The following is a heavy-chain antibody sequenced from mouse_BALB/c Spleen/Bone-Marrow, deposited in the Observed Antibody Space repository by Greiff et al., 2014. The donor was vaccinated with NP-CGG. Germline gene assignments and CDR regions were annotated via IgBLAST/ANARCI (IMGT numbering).Heavy chain of an antibody. V-gene: IGHV1S81*02. Sequence: VQLQQSGAELVKPGASVKLSCKASGYTFTSYWMHWVKQRPGQGLEWIGEINPSNGRTNYNEKFKSKATLTVDKSSSTAYMQLSSLTSEDSAVYYCAPYYYGSSYGFYWYFDVWGAGTTATVSS. CDR1: GYTFTSYW. CDR3: APYYYGSSYGFYWYFDV. CDR2: INPSNGRT. D-gene: IGHD1-1*01. J-gene: IGHJ1*01.